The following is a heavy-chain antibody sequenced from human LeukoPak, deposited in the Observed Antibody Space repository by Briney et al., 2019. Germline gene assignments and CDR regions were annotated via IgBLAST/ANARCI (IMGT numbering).Heavy chain of an antibody. Sequence: GGSLRLSCAASGFTFSTYAMTWVRQAPGKGLEWVSSITGSGDGTSAADSVTGRFSISRDNSKSTLYLQMNSLRDEDTAVYYCAKAGLVRGGALDSWGQGTLVTVSS. CDR3: AKAGLVRGGALDS. CDR2: ITGSGDGT. V-gene: IGHV3-23*01. J-gene: IGHJ4*02. D-gene: IGHD4/OR15-4a*01. CDR1: GFTFSTYA.